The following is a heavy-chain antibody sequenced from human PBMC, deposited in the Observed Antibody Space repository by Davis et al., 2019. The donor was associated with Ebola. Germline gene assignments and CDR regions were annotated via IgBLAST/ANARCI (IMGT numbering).Heavy chain of an antibody. Sequence: SVKVSCKASGGTFSSYAISWVRQAPGQGLEWMGRIIPILGIANYAQKFQGRVTITADKSTSTAYMELSSLRSEDTAVYYCARGGYCSGGSCTRAYYYYGMDVWGQGTTVTVS. V-gene: IGHV1-69*04. D-gene: IGHD2-15*01. J-gene: IGHJ6*02. CDR2: IIPILGIA. CDR3: ARGGYCSGGSCTRAYYYYGMDV. CDR1: GGTFSSYA.